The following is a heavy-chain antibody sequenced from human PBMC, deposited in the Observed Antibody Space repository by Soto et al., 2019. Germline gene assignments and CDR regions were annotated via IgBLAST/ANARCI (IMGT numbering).Heavy chain of an antibody. J-gene: IGHJ4*02. Sequence: SETLSLTCSVSGGSVTSSDYYWSWIRQPPGKGLEWIGYIYHSGSTYYNPSLKSRVVMSVDTSRNQFSLNLTSVTAADTATYWCARDAWAGGDHIEYWGRGSLVTVSS. CDR2: IYHSGST. D-gene: IGHD2-21*02. CDR3: ARDAWAGGDHIEY. CDR1: GGSVTSSDYY. V-gene: IGHV4-30-4*01.